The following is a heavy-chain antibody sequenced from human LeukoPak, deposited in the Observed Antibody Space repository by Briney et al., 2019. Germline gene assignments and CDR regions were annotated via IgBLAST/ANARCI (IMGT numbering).Heavy chain of an antibody. CDR3: AKGRRDGYNYGMDV. Sequence: GGSLRLSCAASGFTFSSYVMSWVCQAPGKGLEWVSDISGSGGSTYYADSVKGRFTISRDNSKNTLYLQMNSLRAEDTAVYYCAKGRRDGYNYGMDVWGQGTTVTVSS. CDR2: ISGSGGST. V-gene: IGHV3-23*01. CDR1: GFTFSSYV. D-gene: IGHD5-24*01. J-gene: IGHJ6*02.